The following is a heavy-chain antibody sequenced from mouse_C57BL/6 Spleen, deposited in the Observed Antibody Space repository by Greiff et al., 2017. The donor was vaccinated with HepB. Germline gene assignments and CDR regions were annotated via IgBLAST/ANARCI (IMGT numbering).Heavy chain of an antibody. CDR2: IYYSGTS. J-gene: IGHJ2*01. CDR3: ARERWGLYDYDGFDY. D-gene: IGHD2-4*01. V-gene: IGHV3-5*01. Sequence: ESGPGLVKPSQTVFLTCTVTGISITTGNYRWSWIRQFPGNKLEWIGYIYYSGTSTYNPSLTSRTTITRDTPKNQFFLEMNSLTAEDTATYYCARERWGLYDYDGFDYWGQGTTLTVSS. CDR1: GISITTGNYR.